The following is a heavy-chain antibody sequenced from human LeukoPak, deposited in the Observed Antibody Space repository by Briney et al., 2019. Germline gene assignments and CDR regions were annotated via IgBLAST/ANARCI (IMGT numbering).Heavy chain of an antibody. Sequence: SGGSLRLPCAASGLNFSNYWKSWRRQAPGKGLGWVANKRQDGGEKNYVDSVKGRFSISRDNGKNSLYLQMNSLRVEDTAVYYCMRQNRAYYFGHWGQGTLVTVSS. CDR2: KRQDGGEK. D-gene: IGHD3-10*01. CDR3: MRQNRAYYFGH. CDR1: GLNFSNYW. V-gene: IGHV3-7*01. J-gene: IGHJ1*01.